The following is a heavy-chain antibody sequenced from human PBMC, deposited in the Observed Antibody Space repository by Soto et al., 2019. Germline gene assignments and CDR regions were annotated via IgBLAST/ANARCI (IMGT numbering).Heavy chain of an antibody. CDR1: GYTFNNIG. V-gene: IGHV1-18*01. Sequence: QVQLVQSGTEVKKPGASVKVSCKASGYTFNNIGFTWVRQAPGQGFEWVGWIGTHNGDTTYAQSFQGRVTMTIDTSTTTSYMELTSLTFDDTAVYFCARDWRGAEGFDPWGQGTLVIVSS. J-gene: IGHJ5*02. D-gene: IGHD3-3*01. CDR3: ARDWRGAEGFDP. CDR2: IGTHNGDT.